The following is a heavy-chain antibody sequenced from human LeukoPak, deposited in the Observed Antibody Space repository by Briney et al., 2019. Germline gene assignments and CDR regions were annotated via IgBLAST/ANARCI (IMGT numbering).Heavy chain of an antibody. D-gene: IGHD5/OR15-5a*01. CDR1: GDSISSSSYY. CDR2: ISYSGST. CDR3: AREGVSTTHFDY. V-gene: IGHV4-39*07. Sequence: PSETLSLTCTVSGDSISSSSYYWGWIRQPPGKGLEWIGSISYSGSTYYNPSLKSRVTILVDTSKNQFSLKLSSVTAADTAVYYCAREGVSTTHFDYWGQGTLVTVSS. J-gene: IGHJ4*02.